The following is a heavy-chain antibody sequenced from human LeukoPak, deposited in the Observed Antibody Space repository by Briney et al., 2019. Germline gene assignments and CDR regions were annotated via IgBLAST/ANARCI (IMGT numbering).Heavy chain of an antibody. CDR1: GYAFTTQG. D-gene: IGHD6-19*01. CDR3: ARASDGSGWHAFDI. CDR2: ISPYNGNT. J-gene: IGHJ3*02. Sequence: AASVKVSCKASGYAFTTQGISWVRQAPGQGLELIGWISPYNGNTYYAQNLQGRVTMTTDTSTTTAYMELTSLRSDDTAVYYCARASDGSGWHAFDIWGQGTMVTVSA. V-gene: IGHV1-18*01.